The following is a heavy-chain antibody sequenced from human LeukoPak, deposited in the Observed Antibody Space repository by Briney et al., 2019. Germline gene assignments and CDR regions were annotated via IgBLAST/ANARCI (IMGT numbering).Heavy chain of an antibody. D-gene: IGHD7-27*01. Sequence: PSETLSLTCAVYGGSFSGYYWSWIRQPAGKGLEWIGRIYTSGSTNYNPSLKSRVTISVDTSKNQFSLKLSSVTAADTAVYYCASGAAIPGDYMDVWGKGTTVTVSS. CDR1: GGSFSGYY. CDR3: ASGAAIPGDYMDV. V-gene: IGHV4-59*10. J-gene: IGHJ6*03. CDR2: IYTSGST.